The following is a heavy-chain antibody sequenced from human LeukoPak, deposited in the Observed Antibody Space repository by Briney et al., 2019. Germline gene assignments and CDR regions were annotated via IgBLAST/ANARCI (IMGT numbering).Heavy chain of an antibody. D-gene: IGHD4-17*01. V-gene: IGHV3-30*18. J-gene: IGHJ4*02. CDR2: ISYDGSNK. CDR1: GFTFSSYG. CDR3: AKDKRDYGDYWGRYFDY. Sequence: PGGSLRLSCAASGFTFSSYGMHWVRQAPGKGLEWVAVISYDGSNKYYADSVKGRFTISRDNSKNTLYLRRNSLRAEDTAVYYCAKDKRDYGDYWGRYFDYWGQGTLVTVSS.